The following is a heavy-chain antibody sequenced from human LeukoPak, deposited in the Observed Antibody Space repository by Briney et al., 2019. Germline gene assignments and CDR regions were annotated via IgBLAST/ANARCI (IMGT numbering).Heavy chain of an antibody. V-gene: IGHV4-61*02. CDR1: GASISSGSYY. J-gene: IGHJ6*02. CDR3: AREGGTTVTTLDYYYYYGMDV. CDR2: IYTSGST. Sequence: PSETLSLTCTGSGASISSGSYYWSWIRQPAGKGLEWIGRIYTSGSTNYNPSLKSRVTISVDTSKNQFSLKLSPVTAADTAVYYCAREGGTTVTTLDYYYYYGMDVWGQGTTVTVSS. D-gene: IGHD4-17*01.